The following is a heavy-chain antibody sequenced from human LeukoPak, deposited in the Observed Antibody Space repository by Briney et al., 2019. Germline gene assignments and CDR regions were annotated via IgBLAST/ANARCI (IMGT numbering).Heavy chain of an antibody. V-gene: IGHV1-18*01. CDR1: GYTFTSYG. CDR2: ISAYNGNT. CDR3: ARALRSYYDYIWGSYRDPYYFGY. J-gene: IGHJ4*02. D-gene: IGHD3-16*02. Sequence: ASVKVSCKASGYTFTSYGISWVRQAPGQGLEWMGWISAYNGNTNYAQKLQGRVTMTTDTSTSTAYMELRSLRSDDTAVYYCARALRSYYDYIWGSYRDPYYFGYWGQGTLVTVSS.